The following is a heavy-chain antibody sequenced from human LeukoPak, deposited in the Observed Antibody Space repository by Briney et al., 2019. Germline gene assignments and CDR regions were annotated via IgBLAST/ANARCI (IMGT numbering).Heavy chain of an antibody. V-gene: IGHV1-18*01. CDR3: ARDCSGGSCYSVIPFDY. CDR2: INPDNGNT. D-gene: IGHD2-15*01. J-gene: IGHJ4*02. Sequence: VASVKVSCKAAGYTFTTYPITWVRQAPGQGLEWMGWINPDNGNTIYAQKVQGRLTMTTDTSTTTAYMELRSLRSDDTAVYYCARDCSGGSCYSVIPFDYWGQGTLVTVSS. CDR1: GYTFTTYP.